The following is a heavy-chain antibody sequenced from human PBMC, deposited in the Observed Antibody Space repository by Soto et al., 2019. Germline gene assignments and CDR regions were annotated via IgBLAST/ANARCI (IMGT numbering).Heavy chain of an antibody. J-gene: IGHJ4*02. CDR1: GGSISSSSYY. Sequence: SETLSLTCTVSGGSISSSSYYWGWIRQPPGKGLEWIGSIYYSGSTYYNPSLKSRVTISVDTSKNQFSLKLSSVTAADTAVYYCAKLGYCSGGSCYMSDYWGQGTLVTVSS. V-gene: IGHV4-39*01. CDR2: IYYSGST. D-gene: IGHD2-15*01. CDR3: AKLGYCSGGSCYMSDY.